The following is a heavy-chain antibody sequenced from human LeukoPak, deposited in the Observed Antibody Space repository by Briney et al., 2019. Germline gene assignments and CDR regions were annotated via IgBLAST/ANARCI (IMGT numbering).Heavy chain of an antibody. J-gene: IGHJ6*03. Sequence: SQTLSLTCTVSGGSISSGSYYWSWIRQPAGKGLEWIGRIYTSGSTNYNPSLKSRVTISVDTSKNQFSLKLSSVTAADTAVYYCARGGSYDPFDYYYYMDVWGKGTTVTVSS. V-gene: IGHV4-61*02. D-gene: IGHD1-26*01. CDR2: IYTSGST. CDR3: ARGGSYDPFDYYYYMDV. CDR1: GGSISSGSYY.